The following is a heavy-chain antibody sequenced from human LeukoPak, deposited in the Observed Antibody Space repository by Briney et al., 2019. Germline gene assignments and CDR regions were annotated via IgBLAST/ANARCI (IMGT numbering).Heavy chain of an antibody. D-gene: IGHD6-13*01. CDR2: INHSGST. CDR3: ARVDGYSSSQSLGY. J-gene: IGHJ4*02. Sequence: SETLCLTCAVYGGSFSGYYWSWIRQPPGKGLEWIGEINHSGSTNYNPSLKSRVTISVDTSKNQFSLKLSSVTAADTAVYYCARVDGYSSSQSLGYWGQGTLVTVSS. CDR1: GGSFSGYY. V-gene: IGHV4-34*01.